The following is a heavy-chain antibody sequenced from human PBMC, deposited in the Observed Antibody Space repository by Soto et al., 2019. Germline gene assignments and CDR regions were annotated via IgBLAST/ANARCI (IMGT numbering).Heavy chain of an antibody. D-gene: IGHD4-17*01. CDR1: GFTFSSYA. CDR2: ISYDGSNK. V-gene: IGHV3-30-3*01. Sequence: LRLSCAASGFTFSSYAMHWVRQAPGKGLEWVAVISYDGSNKYYADSVKGRFTISRDNSKNTLYLQMNSLRAEDTAVYYCARGPPYGDYGGWGQGTLVTVSS. CDR3: ARGPPYGDYGG. J-gene: IGHJ4*02.